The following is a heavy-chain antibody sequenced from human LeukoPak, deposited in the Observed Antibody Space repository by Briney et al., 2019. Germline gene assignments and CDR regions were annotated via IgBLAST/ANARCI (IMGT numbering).Heavy chain of an antibody. D-gene: IGHD2-8*02. V-gene: IGHV1-46*03. Sequence: ASVKVSCKASGYTFTSYYMHWVRQAPGQGLEWMGIINHSGGSTSYAQKFQGRVTMTRDTSTSTVYMELSSLRSEDTAVYYCARGSYWLWRPLGYYYYYRDVWGKGTTVAVSS. CDR3: ARGSYWLWRPLGYYYYYRDV. CDR2: INHSGGST. CDR1: GYTFTSYY. J-gene: IGHJ6*03.